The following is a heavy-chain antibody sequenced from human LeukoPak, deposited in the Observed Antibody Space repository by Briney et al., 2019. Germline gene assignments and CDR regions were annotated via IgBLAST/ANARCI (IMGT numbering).Heavy chain of an antibody. V-gene: IGHV3-53*01. CDR2: IYSGGST. Sequence: PGGSLRLSCAASGFTVSSNYMSWVRQAPGKGLEWVSVIYSGGSTYYADSVKSRFTISRDNSKNTLYLRMNSLRAEDTAVYYCARAHTYYYDSSGYPTSLFDYWGQGTLVTVSS. CDR3: ARAHTYYYDSSGYPTSLFDY. CDR1: GFTVSSNY. J-gene: IGHJ4*02. D-gene: IGHD3-22*01.